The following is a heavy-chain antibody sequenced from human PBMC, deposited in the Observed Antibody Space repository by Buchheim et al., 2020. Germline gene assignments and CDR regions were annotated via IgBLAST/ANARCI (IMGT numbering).Heavy chain of an antibody. D-gene: IGHD4-17*01. J-gene: IGHJ6*02. Sequence: QVQLVESGRGVVQPGRSLRLSCAASGFIFSNYGIHWVRQAPGKGLEWVAVIWYDGSYKYYGDSVKGRFTISRDNSKNTLYLQMNSLRAEDTAVYYCTRADYGDNVDNYYGMDVWGQGTT. CDR3: TRADYGDNVDNYYGMDV. CDR2: IWYDGSYK. CDR1: GFIFSNYG. V-gene: IGHV3-33*01.